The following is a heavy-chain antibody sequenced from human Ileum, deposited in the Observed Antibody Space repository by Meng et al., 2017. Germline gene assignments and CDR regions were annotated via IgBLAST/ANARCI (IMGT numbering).Heavy chain of an antibody. V-gene: IGHV1-8*01. CDR2: MSPENGNT. J-gene: IGHJ4*02. D-gene: IGHD7-27*01. Sequence: LVQSGAGVKTPGASVKVSCKASGYTFSSLHINWGRQATGQGPEWMGWMSPENGNTAYAQKFQGRVTMTRDTSVSTAYMELSGLTSDDSGVYYCARGVNAGVDYWGQGTLVTVSS. CDR1: GYTFSSLH. CDR3: ARGVNAGVDY.